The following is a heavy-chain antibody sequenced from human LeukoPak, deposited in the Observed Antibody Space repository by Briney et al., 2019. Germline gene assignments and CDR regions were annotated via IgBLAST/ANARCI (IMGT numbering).Heavy chain of an antibody. D-gene: IGHD5-18*01. V-gene: IGHV4-39*01. Sequence: PSETLSLTCTVSGGSISSSSYYWGWIRQPPGKGLEWIGSIYYSGSTYYNPSLKSRVTISVDTSKNQFSLKLSSVTAADTAVYYCARGVGTAMASIKWGQGTLVTVSS. CDR2: IYYSGST. CDR1: GGSISSSSYY. CDR3: ARGVGTAMASIK. J-gene: IGHJ4*02.